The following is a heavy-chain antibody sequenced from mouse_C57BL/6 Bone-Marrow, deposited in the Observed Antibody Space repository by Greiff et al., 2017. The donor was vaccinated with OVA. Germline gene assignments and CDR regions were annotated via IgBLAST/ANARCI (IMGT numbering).Heavy chain of an antibody. J-gene: IGHJ2*01. CDR1: GYTFTSYG. CDR2: IYPRSGNT. Sequence: VKLMESGAELARPGASVKLSCKASGYTFTSYGISWVKQRTGQGLEWIGEIYPRSGNTYYNEKFKGKATLTADKSSSTAYMELRSLTSEDSAVYFCARGGGLSDYWGQGTTLTVSS. CDR3: ARGGGLSDY. D-gene: IGHD3-1*01. V-gene: IGHV1-81*01.